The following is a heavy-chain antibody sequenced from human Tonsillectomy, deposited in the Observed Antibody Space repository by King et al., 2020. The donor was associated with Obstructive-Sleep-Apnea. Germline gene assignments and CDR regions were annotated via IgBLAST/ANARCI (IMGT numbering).Heavy chain of an antibody. V-gene: IGHV1-2*02. D-gene: IGHD5-18*01. CDR3: AIWLSGYFDY. J-gene: IGHJ4*02. Sequence: QLVQSGAEVEKPGASVKLSCKASGYTFTDHSIHWVRQAPGQGLEWMGWINPKIGGTYYAQKFQGRITMTRDTSISTAYMELSRLRSDDTAVFYCAIWLSGYFDYWGQGTLVTVSS. CDR2: INPKIGGT. CDR1: GYTFTDHS.